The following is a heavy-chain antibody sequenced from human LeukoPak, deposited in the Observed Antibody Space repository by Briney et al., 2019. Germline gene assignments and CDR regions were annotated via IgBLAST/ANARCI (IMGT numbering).Heavy chain of an antibody. V-gene: IGHV3-30*04. CDR1: GFTFSNYA. CDR2: ISYDGSYK. Sequence: GGSLRLSCAASGFTFSNYAIHWVRQAPGKGLDWVAVISYDGSYKDYADSVKGRFTISRDNSRNTVNLQMNSLRAEDTAVYYCARSKDIRMGSKRGIEMDYWGQGTLVTVSS. CDR3: ARSKDIRMGSKRGIEMDY. D-gene: IGHD5-24*01. J-gene: IGHJ4*02.